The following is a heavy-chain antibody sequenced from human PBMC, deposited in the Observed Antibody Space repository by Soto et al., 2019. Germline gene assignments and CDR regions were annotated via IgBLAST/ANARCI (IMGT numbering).Heavy chain of an antibody. J-gene: IGHJ5*02. V-gene: IGHV3-66*01. CDR1: GFTVSSNY. Sequence: EVQLVESGGGLVQPGGSLRLSCAASGFTVSSNYMSWVRQAPGTGLERVSVLYSGGSTYYADSVKGRFTISSDNSKNTLYLQMDSLGAEDTAVYDCASVSYYGSGSYYAARGWFDPWGQGTLVTVSS. D-gene: IGHD3-10*01. CDR3: ASVSYYGSGSYYAARGWFDP. CDR2: LYSGGST.